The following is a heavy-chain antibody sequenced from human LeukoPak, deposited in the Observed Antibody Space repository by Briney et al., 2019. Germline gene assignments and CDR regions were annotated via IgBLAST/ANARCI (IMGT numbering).Heavy chain of an antibody. V-gene: IGHV4-34*01. CDR2: INHSGST. J-gene: IGHJ6*04. CDR1: GGSFSGYY. D-gene: IGHD3-10*01. Sequence: SETLSLTCAVYGGSFSGYYWSWIRQPPGKGLEWIGEINHSGSTNYNPSLKSRVTISVDTSKNQFSLKLSSVTAADTAVYYCARISGPYGSGSYYPRPYGMDVWGKGTTVIVSS. CDR3: ARISGPYGSGSYYPRPYGMDV.